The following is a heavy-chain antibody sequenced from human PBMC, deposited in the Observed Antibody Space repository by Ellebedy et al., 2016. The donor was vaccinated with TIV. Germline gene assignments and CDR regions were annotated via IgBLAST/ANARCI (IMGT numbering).Heavy chain of an antibody. D-gene: IGHD6-19*01. CDR2: IKSKTDGGTT. V-gene: IGHV3-15*01. CDR3: IGSGYSSGWYIPAY. Sequence: GESLKISCAASGFTFSHAWMSWVRQAPGKGLEWVGRIKSKTDGGTTDYAAPVKGRFTISRDDSKNMLYLQMNSLKTEDTAVYYCIGSGYSSGWYIPAYWGQGTLVTVSS. CDR1: GFTFSHAW. J-gene: IGHJ4*02.